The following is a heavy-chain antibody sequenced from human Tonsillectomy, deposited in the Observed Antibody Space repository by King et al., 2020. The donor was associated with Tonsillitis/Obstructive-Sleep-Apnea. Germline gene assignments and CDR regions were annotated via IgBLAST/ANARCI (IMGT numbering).Heavy chain of an antibody. CDR3: AKEAHGDSSMDV. D-gene: IGHD4-17*01. Sequence: VQLVESGGGVVQPGRSLRLSCAASGFTFSSYGMHWVRQAPGKGLEWVAVISYDGSNEYYADSVKGRFTISRDNSKNTLYLQMNSLRAEDTAVYYCAKEAHGDSSMDVWGQGTTVTVSS. CDR1: GFTFSSYG. J-gene: IGHJ6*02. V-gene: IGHV3-30*18. CDR2: ISYDGSNE.